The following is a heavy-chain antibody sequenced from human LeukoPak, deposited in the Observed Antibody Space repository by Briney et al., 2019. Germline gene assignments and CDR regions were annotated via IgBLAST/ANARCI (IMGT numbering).Heavy chain of an antibody. CDR3: ARQGRNYYDSRWDFDY. J-gene: IGHJ4*02. D-gene: IGHD3-22*01. V-gene: IGHV4-59*08. Sequence: SETLSLTCSVSGGSISSYYWSWLRQPAGKGLEWIGHIFISGSTNYNPSLKSRVTISVDTSKNQFSLKLSSVTAADTAVYYCARQGRNYYDSRWDFDYWGQGTLVTVSS. CDR2: IFISGST. CDR1: GGSISSYY.